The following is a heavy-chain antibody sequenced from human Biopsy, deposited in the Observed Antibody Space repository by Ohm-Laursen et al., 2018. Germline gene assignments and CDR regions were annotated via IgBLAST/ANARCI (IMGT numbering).Heavy chain of an antibody. V-gene: IGHV3-11*01. CDR1: GFIFSDYY. CDR3: ARSVGIMAAPIDY. CDR2: INSVGTI. D-gene: IGHD3-16*01. J-gene: IGHJ4*02. Sequence: SLRLSCAASGFIFSDYYMSWIRQAPGKGLEWVSNINSVGTIYYADSVRGRISISRDNAKNSLYLQMNSLRIEDTAVYYYARSVGIMAAPIDYWGQGTLVTVSS.